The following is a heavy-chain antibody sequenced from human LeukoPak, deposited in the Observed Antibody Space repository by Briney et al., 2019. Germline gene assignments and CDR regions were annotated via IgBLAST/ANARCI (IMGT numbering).Heavy chain of an antibody. D-gene: IGHD3-3*01. CDR3: AREPGVMRFLDPGRFDLDY. J-gene: IGHJ4*02. CDR1: GGTFSSYA. CDR2: IIPILGIA. V-gene: IGHV1-69*04. Sequence: GASVKVSCKASGGTFSSYAISWVRQAPGQGLEWMGRIIPILGIANYAQKFQGRVTITADKSTSTAYMELSSLRSEDTAVYYCAREPGVMRFLDPGRFDLDYWGQGTLVTVSS.